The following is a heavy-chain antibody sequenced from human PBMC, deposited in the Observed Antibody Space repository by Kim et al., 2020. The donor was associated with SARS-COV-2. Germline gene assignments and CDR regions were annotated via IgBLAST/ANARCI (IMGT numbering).Heavy chain of an antibody. CDR2: IYYSGST. V-gene: IGHV4-61*01. J-gene: IGHJ6*02. CDR3: ARVDYGSGSYYSYYYGMDV. D-gene: IGHD3-10*01. CDR1: GGSVSSGSYY. Sequence: SETLSLTCTVSGGSVSSGSYYWSWIRQPPGKGLEWIGYIYYSGSTNYNPSLKSRVTISVDTSKNQFSLKLSSVTAADTAVYYCARVDYGSGSYYSYYYGMDVWGQGTTVTVSS.